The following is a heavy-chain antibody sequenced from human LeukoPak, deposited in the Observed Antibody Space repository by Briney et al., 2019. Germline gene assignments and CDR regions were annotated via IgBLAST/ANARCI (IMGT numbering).Heavy chain of an antibody. Sequence: GRSQIPSCAASGFTFSTYAMHWVRQAPGKGLEWVAFMRYDGNFEDYVDSVKGRFTISRDNSKKTLYLQMKSLRPEDTAVYYCAKRGDTGYDFSFDTRGQGNLVIVSS. CDR3: AKRGDTGYDFSFDT. D-gene: IGHD5-12*01. CDR2: MRYDGNFE. CDR1: GFTFSTYA. J-gene: IGHJ4*02. V-gene: IGHV3-30*02.